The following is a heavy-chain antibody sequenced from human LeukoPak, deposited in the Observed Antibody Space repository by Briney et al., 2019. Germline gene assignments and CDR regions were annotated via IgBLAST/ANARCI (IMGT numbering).Heavy chain of an antibody. Sequence: PGGSLRLSCAASGFTFSSYGMSWVRQAPGKGLEWVSAISGSGGSTYYADSVKGRFTISRDNSKNTLYLQMNSLRAEDTAVYYCAKAQGKYGAVAGNWFDPWGQGTLVTVSS. CDR1: GFTFSSYG. J-gene: IGHJ5*02. CDR3: AKAQGKYGAVAGNWFDP. CDR2: ISGSGGST. D-gene: IGHD6-19*01. V-gene: IGHV3-23*01.